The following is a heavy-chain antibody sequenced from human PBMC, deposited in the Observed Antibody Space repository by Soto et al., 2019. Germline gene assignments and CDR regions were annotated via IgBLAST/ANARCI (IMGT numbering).Heavy chain of an antibody. CDR1: GFTFSTYP. Sequence: EVQLLESGGGLVQPGGSLRLSCAASGFTFSTYPMSWVRQAPGKGLEWVSDISGSGGSTYYADSAKGRFTISRDNSKNTVYLQMNSLRAEDTAVYYCANRPLKFSGSYFDYWGQGALVTVSS. J-gene: IGHJ4*02. D-gene: IGHD1-26*01. V-gene: IGHV3-23*01. CDR3: ANRPLKFSGSYFDY. CDR2: ISGSGGST.